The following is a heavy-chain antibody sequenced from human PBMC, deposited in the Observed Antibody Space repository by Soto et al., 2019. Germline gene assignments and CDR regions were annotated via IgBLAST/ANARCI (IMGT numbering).Heavy chain of an antibody. V-gene: IGHV4-34*01. CDR2: INHSGST. Sequence: SETLSLTCAVYGGSFSGYYWSWIRQPPGKGLEKIGEINHSGSTNYNPSLKSRVTISVDTSKNQFSLKLSSVTAADTAVYYCASTTKLLWFGELSKPFDYWGQGTLVTVSS. CDR1: GGSFSGYY. J-gene: IGHJ4*02. CDR3: ASTTKLLWFGELSKPFDY. D-gene: IGHD3-10*01.